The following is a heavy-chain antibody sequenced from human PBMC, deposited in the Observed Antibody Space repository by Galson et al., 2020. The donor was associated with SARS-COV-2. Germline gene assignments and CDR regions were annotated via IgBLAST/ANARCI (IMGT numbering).Heavy chain of an antibody. CDR3: ARGQGMGPGGF. CDR2: INPNSGGT. J-gene: IGHJ4*02. CDR1: GYTYTGIY. V-gene: IGHV1-2*06. Sequence: ASVKVDCKASGYTYTGIYLHWVRQAPGQGLEWKGRINPNSGGTNYAQKFQGRVTMTRDTSIRTVYMELRGLRSDDTAVFYGARGQGMGPGGFWGQGTLVTVSS. D-gene: IGHD3-10*01.